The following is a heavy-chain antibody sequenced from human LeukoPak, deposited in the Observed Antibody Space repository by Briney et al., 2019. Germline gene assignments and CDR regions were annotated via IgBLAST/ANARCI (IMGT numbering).Heavy chain of an antibody. CDR2: ISSSGSTI. CDR1: GFTFSSYE. V-gene: IGHV3-48*03. Sequence: GGSLRLSCAASGFTFSSYEMNWVRQAPGKGLEWVSYISSSGSTIYYADSVKGRFTISRDNAKNSLYLQMNSLRAEDTAVYYCAREGELTAYFDYWSQGTLVTVSS. J-gene: IGHJ4*02. CDR3: AREGELTAYFDY. D-gene: IGHD1-26*01.